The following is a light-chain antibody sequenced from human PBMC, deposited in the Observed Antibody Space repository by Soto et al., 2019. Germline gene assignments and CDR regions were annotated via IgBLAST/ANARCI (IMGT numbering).Light chain of an antibody. CDR2: GAS. J-gene: IGKJ4*01. Sequence: EIVLTQSPGTLSLSPGERATLSCRASQSVSSSYLAWYQQKPGQAPRLLIYGASSRATGIPDRFSGSGSGTDFTLTISRLEPEDLAVYYCQQYGSGPRTFGGGTQVDIK. CDR1: QSVSSSY. V-gene: IGKV3-20*01. CDR3: QQYGSGPRT.